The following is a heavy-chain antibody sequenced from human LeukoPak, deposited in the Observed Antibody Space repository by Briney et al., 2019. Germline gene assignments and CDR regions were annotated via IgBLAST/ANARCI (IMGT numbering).Heavy chain of an antibody. J-gene: IGHJ4*02. CDR2: FDPEDGET. V-gene: IGHV1-24*01. CDR3: ATVNDFWSGFGF. D-gene: IGHD3-3*01. Sequence: ASVKVSCKVSGYTLTELSMHWLRQAPGKGLEWMGGFDPEDGETIYAQKSQGRVTMTEDTSTDTAYMELSSLRSEDTAVYYCATVNDFWSGFGFWGQGTLVTVSS. CDR1: GYTLTELS.